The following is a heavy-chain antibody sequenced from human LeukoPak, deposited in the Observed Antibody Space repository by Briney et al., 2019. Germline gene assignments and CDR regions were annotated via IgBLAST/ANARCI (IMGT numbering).Heavy chain of an antibody. Sequence: TGGSLRLSCAASGFTFSSYAMSWVRQAPGKGLEWVSAISGSGGSTYYADSVKGRFTISRDNSKNTLYLQMNSLRAEDTAVYYCANADLGYCSGGSCYLHYYYYGMDVWGQGTTVTVSS. CDR3: ANADLGYCSGGSCYLHYYYYGMDV. V-gene: IGHV3-23*01. J-gene: IGHJ6*02. CDR1: GFTFSSYA. D-gene: IGHD2-15*01. CDR2: ISGSGGST.